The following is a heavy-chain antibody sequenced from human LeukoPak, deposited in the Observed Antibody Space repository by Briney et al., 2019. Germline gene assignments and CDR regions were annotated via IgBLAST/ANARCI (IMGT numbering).Heavy chain of an antibody. CDR2: ISGSGDST. V-gene: IGHV3-23*01. CDR3: ANENDYLDY. J-gene: IGHJ4*02. D-gene: IGHD3-16*01. Sequence: GGSLRLSCAASGFTFSSNGMSWVRQAPGKGLEWVSGISGSGDSTYYADSVKGRFTISRDNSKNTLYPQMNRLRVDDTAIYYCANENDYLDYWGQGTLVTVSS. CDR1: GFTFSSNG.